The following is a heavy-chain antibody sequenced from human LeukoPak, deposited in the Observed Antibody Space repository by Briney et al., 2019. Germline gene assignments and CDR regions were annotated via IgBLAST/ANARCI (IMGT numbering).Heavy chain of an antibody. CDR1: GFNFSTYA. Sequence: PGGSLRLSCAASGFNFSTYAVHWVRQAPGRGLDWVAVISYEGTNKFYADPVKGRFTISRDNSKNILYLQMNSLRAEDTAIYYCAKDQRGYGRIVDYWGQGTLVTISS. V-gene: IGHV3-30*04. J-gene: IGHJ4*02. D-gene: IGHD3-10*01. CDR2: ISYEGTNK. CDR3: AKDQRGYGRIVDY.